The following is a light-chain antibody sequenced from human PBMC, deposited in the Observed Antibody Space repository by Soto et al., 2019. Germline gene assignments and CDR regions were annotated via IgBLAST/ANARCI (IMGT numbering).Light chain of an antibody. V-gene: IGLV2-14*01. CDR3: SSYTSTNTPI. CDR1: TSDIYVYNY. J-gene: IGLJ2*01. Sequence: QSVLTQPASVSGSPGQPITLSCTGTTSDIYVYNYVSWYQQHPGKAPKLLIYEVTYRPSGVSTRFSASKSGNTASLTISGLQAEDEADYYCSSYTSTNTPIFGGGTKLTVL. CDR2: EVT.